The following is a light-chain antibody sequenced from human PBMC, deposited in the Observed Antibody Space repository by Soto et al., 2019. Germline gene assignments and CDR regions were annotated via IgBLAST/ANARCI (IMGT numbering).Light chain of an antibody. CDR2: GVT. V-gene: IGLV2-14*01. Sequence: QSALTQPASVSGSPGQSITISCTGTSSDVGGYNYVSWYQQHPGIAPKLLIYGVTNRPSGVSTRFSGSKSGNTASLTISGRQAADEDDYHCSSYTSTSTLLYLFGTGTKLTVL. CDR1: SSDVGGYNY. CDR3: SSYTSTSTLLYL. J-gene: IGLJ1*01.